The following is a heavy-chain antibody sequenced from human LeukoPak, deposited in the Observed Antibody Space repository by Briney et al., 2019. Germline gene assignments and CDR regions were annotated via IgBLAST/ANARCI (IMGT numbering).Heavy chain of an antibody. CDR3: ARRPGDRDGFKEDGFDY. Sequence: GESLKISFKGSGYSFTSYWIGWVRQMPGKGREGMGIIYPGDSDTRDSPSFQGQVTISADKSISTAYLQWSSLKASDTAMYYCARRPGDRDGFKEDGFDYWGQGTLVTVSS. D-gene: IGHD5-24*01. CDR1: GYSFTSYW. CDR2: IYPGDSDT. V-gene: IGHV5-51*01. J-gene: IGHJ4*02.